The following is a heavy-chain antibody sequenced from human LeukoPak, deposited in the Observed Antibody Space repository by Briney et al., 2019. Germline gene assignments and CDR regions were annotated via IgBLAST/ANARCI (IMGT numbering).Heavy chain of an antibody. D-gene: IGHD6-13*01. J-gene: IGHJ4*02. CDR3: ARDFEFGSAAGTPN. CDR1: GFTFSSYE. CDR2: ISSSGSTI. V-gene: IGHV3-48*03. Sequence: GGSLRLSCAASGFTFSSYEMNWVRQAPGKGLEWVSYISSSGSTIYYADSVKGRFTISRDNAKNSLYLQMNSLRAEDTAVYYCARDFEFGSAAGTPNWGQGTLVTVSS.